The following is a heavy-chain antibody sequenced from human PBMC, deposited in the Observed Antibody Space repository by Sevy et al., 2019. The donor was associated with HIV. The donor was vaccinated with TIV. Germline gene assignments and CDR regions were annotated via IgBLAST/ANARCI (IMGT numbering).Heavy chain of an antibody. CDR2: MNPNSRNT. CDR1: GYTFTSYD. J-gene: IGHJ5*02. CDR3: ARHYSSSSKGRGWFDP. Sequence: VSVKVSCKASGYTFTSYDINWVRQATGQGLEWMGWMNPNSRNTGYAQKFQGRVTMTRNSSISTAYMELSSLRSEVTAVYYCARHYSSSSKGRGWFDPWGQGTLVAVSS. D-gene: IGHD6-6*01. V-gene: IGHV1-8*01.